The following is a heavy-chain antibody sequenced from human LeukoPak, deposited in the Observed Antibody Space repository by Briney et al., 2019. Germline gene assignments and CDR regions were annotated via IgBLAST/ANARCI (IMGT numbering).Heavy chain of an antibody. D-gene: IGHD2-8*01. CDR1: GFTFSDSG. CDR2: IRSKANSYAT. CDR3: ATEWSYAAGAFDI. Sequence: GGSLRLSCAASGFTFSDSGMHWVRQASGKGLEWVGRIRSKANSYATAYAASVKGRFTISRDDSKNTAYLQMNSLKTEDTAVYYCATEWSYAAGAFDIWGQGTMVTVSS. V-gene: IGHV3-73*01. J-gene: IGHJ3*02.